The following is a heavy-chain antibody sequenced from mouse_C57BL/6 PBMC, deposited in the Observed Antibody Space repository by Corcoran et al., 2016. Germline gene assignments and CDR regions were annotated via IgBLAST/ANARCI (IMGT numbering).Heavy chain of an antibody. J-gene: IGHJ2*01. CDR1: GYTFTDYY. CDR2: INPNNGGT. Sequence: EVQLQQSGPELVKPGASVKISCKASGYTFTDYYMNWVKQSHGKSLEWIGDINPNNGGTSYNQKFKGKATLTVDKSSSTAYMELRSLTSEDSAVYYCAGSDYWGYWGQGTTLTVSS. D-gene: IGHD1-1*01. CDR3: AGSDYWGY. V-gene: IGHV1-26*01.